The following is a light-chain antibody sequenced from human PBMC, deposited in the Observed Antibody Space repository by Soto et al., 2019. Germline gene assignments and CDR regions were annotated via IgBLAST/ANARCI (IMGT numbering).Light chain of an antibody. CDR2: DVN. CDR1: SSDVGGYNF. Sequence: QSALTQPRSVSGSPGQSVTISCTGTSSDVGGYNFVSWYQQHPGKAPKLMIYDVNVRPSGVPDRFSGSKSDNTASLTISELQAEDEADYYCCSYAGSYTVWVFGGGTKLTVL. V-gene: IGLV2-11*01. CDR3: CSYAGSYTVWV. J-gene: IGLJ3*02.